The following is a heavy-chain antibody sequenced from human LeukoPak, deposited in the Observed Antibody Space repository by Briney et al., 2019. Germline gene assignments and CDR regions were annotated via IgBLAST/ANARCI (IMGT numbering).Heavy chain of an antibody. V-gene: IGHV3-53*01. CDR3: AREILGYSSGPRGDY. Sequence: GGSLRLSCAASGFTFSSYSMNWVRQAPGKGLEWVSVIYSGGSTYYADSVKGRFTISRDNSKNTLYLQMNSLRAEDTAVYYCAREILGYSSGPRGDYWGQGTLVTVSS. CDR1: GFTFSSYS. J-gene: IGHJ4*02. D-gene: IGHD6-19*01. CDR2: IYSGGST.